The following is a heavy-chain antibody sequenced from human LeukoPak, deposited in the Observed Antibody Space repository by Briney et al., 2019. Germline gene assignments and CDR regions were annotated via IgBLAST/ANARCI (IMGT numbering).Heavy chain of an antibody. CDR1: GFTFSSYG. Sequence: PGRSLRLSCAASGFTFSSYGMHWVRQAPGKGLEWVAVISYDGSNKYYADSVKGRFTISRDNSKNTLYPQMNSLRAEDTAVYYCAKDVSALSHYYGMDVWGQGTTVTVSS. CDR2: ISYDGSNK. J-gene: IGHJ6*02. D-gene: IGHD2/OR15-2a*01. CDR3: AKDVSALSHYYGMDV. V-gene: IGHV3-30*18.